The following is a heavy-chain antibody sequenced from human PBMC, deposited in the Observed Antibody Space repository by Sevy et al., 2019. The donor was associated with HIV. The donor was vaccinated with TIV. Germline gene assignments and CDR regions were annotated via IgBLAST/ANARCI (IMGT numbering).Heavy chain of an antibody. CDR1: GFTFTYAW. D-gene: IGHD2-8*01. CDR2: IKSRADGGTT. J-gene: IGHJ6*02. Sequence: GGSQRLSCAASGFTFTYAWMTWVRQAPGKGLEWVGRIKSRADGGTTDYAAPVKGRFTISRDDSKNTLYLQMNSLRSEDTGVYYCSTDPIILLLVTDGKDVWGQGTTVTVSS. V-gene: IGHV3-15*01. CDR3: STDPIILLLVTDGKDV.